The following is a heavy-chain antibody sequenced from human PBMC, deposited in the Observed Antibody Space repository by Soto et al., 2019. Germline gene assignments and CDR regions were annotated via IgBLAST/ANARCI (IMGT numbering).Heavy chain of an antibody. D-gene: IGHD3-3*01. CDR2: MNPNNGNT. V-gene: IGHV1-8*01. J-gene: IGHJ6*02. Sequence: ASVKVSCKASGYTFTSYDINWVRQATGQGLEWMGWMNPNNGNTGYAQKFQGRVTMTRNTSISTAYMELSSLRSEDTAVYYCARQYYDFWSGYNYGMDVWGQGTTVTVS. CDR1: GYTFTSYD. CDR3: ARQYYDFWSGYNYGMDV.